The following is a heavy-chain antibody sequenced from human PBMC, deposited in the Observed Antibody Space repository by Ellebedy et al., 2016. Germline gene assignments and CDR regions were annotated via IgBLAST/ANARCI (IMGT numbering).Heavy chain of an antibody. D-gene: IGHD6-13*01. V-gene: IGHV3-21*01. CDR1: GFTFSSYS. J-gene: IGHJ6*02. CDR2: ISSSSSYI. Sequence: GESLKISCAASGFTFSSYSMNWVRQAPGKGLEWVSSISSSSSYIYYADSVKGRFTISRDNAKNSLYLQMNSLRAEDTAVYYCARDGVHSSSWSTLGGHYYYYGMDVWGQGTTVTVSS. CDR3: ARDGVHSSSWSTLGGHYYYYGMDV.